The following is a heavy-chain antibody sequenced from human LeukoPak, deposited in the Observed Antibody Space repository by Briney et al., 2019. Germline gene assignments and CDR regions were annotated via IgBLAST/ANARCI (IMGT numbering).Heavy chain of an antibody. J-gene: IGHJ4*02. CDR1: GGSISSGDYY. CDR3: ARDGLYSYGYSYFDF. Sequence: TSETLSLTCTVSGGSISSGDYYWSWIRQPPGKGLEWIGYIYYSGSTYYNPSLKSRVTISVDTSKNQFSLKLSSVTAADTAVYYCARDGLYSYGYSYFDFWGQGTLVTVSS. CDR2: IYYSGST. D-gene: IGHD5-18*01. V-gene: IGHV4-30-4*08.